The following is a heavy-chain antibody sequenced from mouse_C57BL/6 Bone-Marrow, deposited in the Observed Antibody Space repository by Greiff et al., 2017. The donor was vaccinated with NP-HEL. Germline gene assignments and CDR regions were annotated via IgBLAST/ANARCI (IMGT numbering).Heavy chain of an antibody. D-gene: IGHD3-2*02. CDR1: GYTFTSYG. CDR3: ARGRLRLLYFDY. Sequence: VQLQQSGAELARPGASVKLSCKASGYTFTSYGISWVKQRTGQGLEWIGEIYPRSGNTYYNEKFKGKATLTADKSSSTAYMELRSLTSEDSAVYFCARGRLRLLYFDYGGQGTTLTVSS. J-gene: IGHJ2*01. CDR2: IYPRSGNT. V-gene: IGHV1-81*01.